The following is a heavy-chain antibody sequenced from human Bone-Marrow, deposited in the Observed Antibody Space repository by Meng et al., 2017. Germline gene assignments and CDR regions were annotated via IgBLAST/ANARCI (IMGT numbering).Heavy chain of an antibody. J-gene: IGHJ4*02. D-gene: IGHD6-19*01. CDR3: ASWIYSCGWQ. Sequence: QLQLQESGPGLVKPSGTLSLTCVVSGGSISSIVWWSWVRQPPGKGLEWIGEIYHGGDTNYNPSLKSRVTIAIDKSKNQFSLKLSSVTAADTAVYYCASWIYSCGWQWGQGALVTVSS. CDR1: GGSISSIVW. CDR2: IYHGGDT. V-gene: IGHV4/OR15-8*02.